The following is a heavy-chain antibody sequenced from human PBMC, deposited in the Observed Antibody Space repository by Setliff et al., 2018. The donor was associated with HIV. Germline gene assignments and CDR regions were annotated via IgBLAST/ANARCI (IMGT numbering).Heavy chain of an antibody. J-gene: IGHJ5*02. CDR1: GFTFSNFY. CDR3: ARVLLRTNPLYGVASNWFDP. CDR2: IKEDGTEK. Sequence: PGGSLRLSCIASGFTFSNFYMSWVRQAPGKGLEWVATIKEDGTEKYYVDSVKGRFTITRDNAHNSLYLQMNSLRAGDTAVYYCARVLLRTNPLYGVASNWFDPWGQRTLVTVSS. V-gene: IGHV3-7*03. D-gene: IGHD2-8*01.